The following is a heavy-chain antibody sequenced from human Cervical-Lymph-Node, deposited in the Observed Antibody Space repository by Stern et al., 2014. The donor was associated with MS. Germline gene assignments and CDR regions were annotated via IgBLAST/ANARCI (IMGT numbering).Heavy chain of an antibody. CDR2: ISPHTGGA. CDR1: GYSFSDFN. J-gene: IGHJ6*02. D-gene: IGHD2-2*01. V-gene: IGHV1-2*06. Sequence: VQLVESGAQVKEPGASVKVSCKASGYSFSDFNTHWVRQAPGQGLEWMGRISPHTGGAKYAQKCQGRVTMTRDTSIITAYMELDRLTTDDTAVYYCATDGGTSFQMDVWGQGTTVTVSS. CDR3: ATDGGTSFQMDV.